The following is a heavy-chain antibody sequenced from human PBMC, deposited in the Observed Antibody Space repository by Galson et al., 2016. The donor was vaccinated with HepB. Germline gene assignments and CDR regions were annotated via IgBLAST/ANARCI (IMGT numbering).Heavy chain of an antibody. CDR3: TRDYGSVNYEWFGP. Sequence: SVKVSCKASRYLFTAYYIHWVRQAPGQGLEWMGWIDPNTGATSSRQKFQGRVTLTRNTSIDTAYLDLSTLRPDDTAVYCGTRDYGSVNYEWFGPWGQGTLVTVSS. J-gene: IGHJ5*02. D-gene: IGHD3-10*01. CDR1: RYLFTAYY. CDR2: IDPNTGAT. V-gene: IGHV1-2*02.